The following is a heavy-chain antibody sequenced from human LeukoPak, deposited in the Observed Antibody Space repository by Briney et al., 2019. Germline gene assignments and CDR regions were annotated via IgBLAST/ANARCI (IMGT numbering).Heavy chain of an antibody. V-gene: IGHV3-23*01. J-gene: IGHJ6*03. D-gene: IGHD3-16*01. Sequence: GGSLRLSCAASGFTFSSYAMAWVRQVPGKGLEWVSAISGGAGNTYYADSVKGRFTISRDNTNYTLYLQMSSLSAEDTAVYYCAKFVSIFYYYYYMDVWGKGTTVTVSS. CDR3: AKFVSIFYYYYYMDV. CDR2: ISGGAGNT. CDR1: GFTFSSYA.